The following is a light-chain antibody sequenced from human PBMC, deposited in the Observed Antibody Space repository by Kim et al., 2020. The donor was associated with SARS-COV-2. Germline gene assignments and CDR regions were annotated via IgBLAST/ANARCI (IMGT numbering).Light chain of an antibody. V-gene: IGKV1-9*01. J-gene: IGKJ1*01. CDR1: QGISRY. CDR3: QQLNSYPWT. CDR2: GAS. Sequence: ASVGDRVTITCRASQGISRYLAWYQQKPGRAPKLLIYGASALQNEVPTRFSGSGSGTDFTLTISSLQPEDFATYYCQQLNSYPWTFGQGTKVDIK.